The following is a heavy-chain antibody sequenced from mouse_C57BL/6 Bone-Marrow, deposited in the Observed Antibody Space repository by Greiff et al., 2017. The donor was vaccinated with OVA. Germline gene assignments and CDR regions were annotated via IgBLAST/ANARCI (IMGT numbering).Heavy chain of an antibody. Sequence: EVMLVESGGGLVKPGGSLKLSCAASGFTFSDYGMHWVRQAPEKGLEWVAYISSGSSTIYYADTVKGRFTISRDNAKNTLCLQMTSMRSEDTAMYYCARGGVYYPPYWYFDVWGTGTTVTVPA. V-gene: IGHV5-17*01. CDR2: ISSGSSTI. D-gene: IGHD1-1*01. J-gene: IGHJ1*03. CDR3: ARGGVYYPPYWYFDV. CDR1: GFTFSDYG.